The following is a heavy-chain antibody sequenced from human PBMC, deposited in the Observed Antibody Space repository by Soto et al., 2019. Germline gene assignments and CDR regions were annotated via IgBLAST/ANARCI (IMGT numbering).Heavy chain of an antibody. Sequence: QLQLQESGSGLVKPSQTLSLTCAVSGGSISSGGYSWSWIRQPPGKGLEWIGNIYHSGGTYYNPSLKSRVTISVDRSRDQFSLKLSSVTAADTAVYYCARVWGFHGMDVWGQVTTVTVSS. D-gene: IGHD3-16*01. CDR1: GGSISSGGYS. CDR2: IYHSGGT. J-gene: IGHJ6*02. V-gene: IGHV4-30-2*01. CDR3: ARVWGFHGMDV.